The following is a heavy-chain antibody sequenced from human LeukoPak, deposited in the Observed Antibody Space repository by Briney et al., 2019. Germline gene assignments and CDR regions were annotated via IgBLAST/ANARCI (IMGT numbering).Heavy chain of an antibody. J-gene: IGHJ4*02. Sequence: GGSLKLSCAASGFTFSSHWMSWVRQAPGKGLEWVANIKGDASEIYSVDSVRGRFTISRDNAKNSLYLQMNSLRAEDTAVYYCARDLPPDYYDSSGYYNPGYWGQGTLVTVSS. D-gene: IGHD3-22*01. V-gene: IGHV3-7*03. CDR1: GFTFSSHW. CDR2: IKGDASEI. CDR3: ARDLPPDYYDSSGYYNPGY.